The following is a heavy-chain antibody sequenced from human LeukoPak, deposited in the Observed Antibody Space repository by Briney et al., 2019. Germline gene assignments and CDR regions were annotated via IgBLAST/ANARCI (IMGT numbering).Heavy chain of an antibody. CDR3: AKADPGTGAFDY. V-gene: IGHV3-23*01. CDR2: ISSSGDTI. J-gene: IGHJ4*02. CDR1: GFTFSSYA. D-gene: IGHD1-1*01. Sequence: GGSLRLSCAASGFTFSSYAMDWVRQAPGKGLEWVSAISSSGDTIFYADPVKGRFTVSRGNSKNTLYLQMNSLRVEDTAVYFCAKADPGTGAFDYWGQGSLVTVSS.